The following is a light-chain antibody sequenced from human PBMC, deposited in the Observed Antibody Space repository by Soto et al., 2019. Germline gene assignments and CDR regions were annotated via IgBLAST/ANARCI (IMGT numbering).Light chain of an antibody. CDR2: GAS. CDR3: QQYGSSPAP. Sequence: EIGRTQSPATLSLSHGERATLSCRASQSVGTNLVWYQQKPGQAPRLLIYGASSRATGIPDRFSGSGSGTDFILTIARLEPEDFAVYYCQQYGSSPAPFGQGTKVAIK. CDR1: QSVGTN. V-gene: IGKV3-20*01. J-gene: IGKJ1*01.